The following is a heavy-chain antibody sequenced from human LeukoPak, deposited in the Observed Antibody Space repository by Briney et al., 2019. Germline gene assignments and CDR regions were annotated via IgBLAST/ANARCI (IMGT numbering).Heavy chain of an antibody. CDR3: ARDGNGYRPFDY. V-gene: IGHV3-20*04. D-gene: IGHD3-16*02. CDR1: GFTFDDYG. CDR2: INWNGGST. J-gene: IGHJ4*02. Sequence: PGGSLRLSCAASGFTFDDYGMSWVRQAPGKGLEWVSDINWNGGSTGYADSVKGRFTISRDNAKNSLYLQMNSLRAEDTALYYCARDGNGYRPFDYWGQGTLVTVSS.